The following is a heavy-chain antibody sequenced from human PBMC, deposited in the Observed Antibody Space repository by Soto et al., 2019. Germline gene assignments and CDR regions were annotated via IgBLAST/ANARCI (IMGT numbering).Heavy chain of an antibody. D-gene: IGHD2-2*01. CDR3: ATGVVPATKWGYYSYGLDV. V-gene: IGHV3-11*01. Sequence: GGSLRLSCAASGFTFSDYFMGWIRQAPGKGLEWVSYISSGGFTTYSADSVKGRFTTSWDKAKNSLYLQMNSLSAEDTAVYYCATGVVPATKWGYYSYGLDVWGQGTTVTVSS. CDR2: ISSGGFTT. J-gene: IGHJ6*02. CDR1: GFTFSDYF.